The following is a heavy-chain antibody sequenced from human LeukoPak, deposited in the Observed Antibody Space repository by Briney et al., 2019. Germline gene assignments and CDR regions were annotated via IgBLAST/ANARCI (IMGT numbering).Heavy chain of an antibody. J-gene: IGHJ4*02. CDR2: INSDGGST. CDR3: ARGRYYLDY. CDR1: GFTFSTYW. D-gene: IGHD3-16*02. Sequence: GGSLRLSCAASGFTFSTYWMHWVRRAPGKGLVWVSRINSDGGSTSYADSVKGRFTISRDNAKSTLYLQLNSLRAEDTAVYYCARGRYYLDYWGQGTLVTVSS. V-gene: IGHV3-74*01.